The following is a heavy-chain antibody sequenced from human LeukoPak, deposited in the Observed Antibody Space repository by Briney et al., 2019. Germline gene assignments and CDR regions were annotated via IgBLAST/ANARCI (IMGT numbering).Heavy chain of an antibody. V-gene: IGHV3-43D*03. Sequence: GGSLRLSCAASGFTFDDYAMHWVRQAPGKGLEWVSLISWDGGSTYYADSVKGRFTISRDNSKNTLYLQMNSLRAEDTAVYYCAKVGSVLRFLEWLLSMDVWGKGTTVTVSS. CDR3: AKVGSVLRFLEWLLSMDV. J-gene: IGHJ6*03. CDR2: ISWDGGST. CDR1: GFTFDDYA. D-gene: IGHD3-3*01.